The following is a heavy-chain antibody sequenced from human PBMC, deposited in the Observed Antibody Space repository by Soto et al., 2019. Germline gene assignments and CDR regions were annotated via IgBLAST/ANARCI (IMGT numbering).Heavy chain of an antibody. J-gene: IGHJ5*02. CDR1: GFTFRTYW. D-gene: IGHD4-17*01. Sequence: GESLKISCVVSGFTFRTYWMHWVRQARGKALVWVARINSDGSSTSYAGSVRGRVTIPRGDSENTLYLAMNNLTADDTAVYYCVRESKDYGSFWFDAGGQGALVTVSS. CDR2: INSDGSST. V-gene: IGHV3-74*01. CDR3: VRESKDYGSFWFDA.